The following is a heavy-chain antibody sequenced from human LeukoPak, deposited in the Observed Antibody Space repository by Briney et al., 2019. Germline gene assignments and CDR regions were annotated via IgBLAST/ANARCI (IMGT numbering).Heavy chain of an antibody. V-gene: IGHV4-59*11. D-gene: IGHD3-16*01. Sequence: PSETLSLTCTVSGGSIKSHFWSWVRQPPGKRLEWIGYIFHSGSTNYNPSLKSRVTISLDKSKNQFSLKLSSVTAADTAVYYCARGLYYDYVWGSYSFDYWGQGTLVTVSP. CDR1: GGSIKSHF. CDR2: IFHSGST. J-gene: IGHJ4*02. CDR3: ARGLYYDYVWGSYSFDY.